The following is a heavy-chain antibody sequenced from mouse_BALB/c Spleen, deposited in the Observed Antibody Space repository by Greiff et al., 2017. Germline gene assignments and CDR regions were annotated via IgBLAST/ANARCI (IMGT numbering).Heavy chain of an antibody. CDR2: IRNKANGYTT. CDR3: ARGEYGNYVYFDY. J-gene: IGHJ2*01. D-gene: IGHD2-10*02. CDR1: GFTFTDYY. Sequence: EVQGVESGGGLVQPGGSLRLSCAPSGFTFTDYYMSWVRQPPGKALEWLGFIRNKANGYTTEYSASVKGRFTISRDNSQSILYLQMNTLRAEDSATYYCARGEYGNYVYFDYWGQGTTLTVSS. V-gene: IGHV7-3*02.